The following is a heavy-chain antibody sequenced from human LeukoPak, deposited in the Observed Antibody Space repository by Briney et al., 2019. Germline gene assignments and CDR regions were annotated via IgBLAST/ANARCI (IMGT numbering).Heavy chain of an antibody. D-gene: IGHD3-3*01. CDR3: ARDLRDFWSGSVDY. Sequence: QSGGSLRLSCAASGFTFSSYWMSWVRQAPGKGLEWVANIKQDGSEKYYVDSVKGRSTISRDNAKNSLYLQTNSLRAEDTAVYYCARDLRDFWSGSVDYWGQGTLVTVSS. J-gene: IGHJ4*02. CDR2: IKQDGSEK. V-gene: IGHV3-7*01. CDR1: GFTFSSYW.